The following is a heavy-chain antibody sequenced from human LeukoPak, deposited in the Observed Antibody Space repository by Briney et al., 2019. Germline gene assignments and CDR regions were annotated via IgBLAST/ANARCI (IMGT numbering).Heavy chain of an antibody. Sequence: GGSLRLSCAASGFTFSNAWMSWVRQAPGKGLEWVGRIKSKTDGGTTDYAAPVKGRFTISREDSKNTLYLQMNSLKTEDTAVYYCTTGYYGSGSIDYWGQGTLVTVSS. J-gene: IGHJ4*02. CDR2: IKSKTDGGTT. CDR3: TTGYYGSGSIDY. V-gene: IGHV3-15*01. CDR1: GFTFSNAW. D-gene: IGHD3-10*01.